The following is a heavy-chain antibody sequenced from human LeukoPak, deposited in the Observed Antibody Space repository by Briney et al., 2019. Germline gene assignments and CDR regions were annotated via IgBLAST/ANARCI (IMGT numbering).Heavy chain of an antibody. V-gene: IGHV1-18*01. D-gene: IGHD6-13*01. CDR2: ISAYNGNT. CDR1: GYTFTSYG. J-gene: IGHJ4*02. Sequence: ASVKVSCKASGYTFTSYGISWVRQAPGQGLEWMGWISAYNGNTNYAQKLQGRVTMTTDTSTSTAYMELRSLRSDDTAVYYCARVIWGLYSSSWYYFDYWGQGTLVTVSS. CDR3: ARVIWGLYSSSWYYFDY.